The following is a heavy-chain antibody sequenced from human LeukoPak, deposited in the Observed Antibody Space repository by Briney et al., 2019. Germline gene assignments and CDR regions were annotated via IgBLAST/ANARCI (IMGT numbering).Heavy chain of an antibody. CDR1: GFTFSSYA. CDR3: ARDTYPPQLIDH. Sequence: PGGSLRLSCAASGFTFSSYAMSWVRQAPGKGLEWVSAISGSGGSTYYADSVKGRFTISRDLAKNSVYLQMNSLRAEDTAVYYCARDTYPPQLIDHWGQGALVSVSS. V-gene: IGHV3-23*01. CDR2: ISGSGGST. J-gene: IGHJ4*02. D-gene: IGHD5-18*01.